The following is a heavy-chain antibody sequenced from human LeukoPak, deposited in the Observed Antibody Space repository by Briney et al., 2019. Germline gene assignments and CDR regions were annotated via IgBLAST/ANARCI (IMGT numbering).Heavy chain of an antibody. J-gene: IGHJ6*03. Sequence: PSETLSLTCAVYGGSFSSYYWSWIRQPPGKGLEWIGYIYYSGSTNYNPSLKSRVTISVDTSKNQFSLKLSSVTAADTAVYYCAGGDIVATIEHMDVWGKGTTVTVSS. V-gene: IGHV4-59*01. CDR3: AGGDIVATIEHMDV. CDR1: GGSFSSYY. D-gene: IGHD5-12*01. CDR2: IYYSGST.